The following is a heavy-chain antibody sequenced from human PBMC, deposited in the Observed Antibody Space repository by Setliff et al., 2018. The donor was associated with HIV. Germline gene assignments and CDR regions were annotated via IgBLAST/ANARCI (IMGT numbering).Heavy chain of an antibody. CDR3: ARDPPGGSYNHFDF. V-gene: IGHV3-30*04. D-gene: IGHD1-26*01. CDR1: GFTFSRYG. J-gene: IGHJ4*02. Sequence: WGSLRLSCAASGFTFSRYGMHWVRQAPGKGLEWVAFISYDGSKKYDADFVKGRFTISRDNSKNTLYLQMNSLRTDDTAVYFCARDPPGGSYNHFDFWGQGTLVTVSS. CDR2: ISYDGSKK.